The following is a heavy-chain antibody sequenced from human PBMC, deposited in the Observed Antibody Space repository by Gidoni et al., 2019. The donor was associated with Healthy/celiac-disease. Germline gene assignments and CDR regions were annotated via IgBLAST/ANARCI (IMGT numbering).Heavy chain of an antibody. J-gene: IGHJ6*02. V-gene: IGHV3-15*07. Sequence: EVQLVESGGGLVKPGGSLRLSCAASGFTFSNAWMNWVRQAPGKGLEWVGRIKSKTDGGTTDYAAPVKGRFTISRDDSKNTLYLQMNSLKTEDTAVYYCTTDSIFGVVIAPGQDYYGMDVWGQGTTVTVSS. CDR2: IKSKTDGGTT. CDR1: GFTFSNAW. D-gene: IGHD3-3*01. CDR3: TTDSIFGVVIAPGQDYYGMDV.